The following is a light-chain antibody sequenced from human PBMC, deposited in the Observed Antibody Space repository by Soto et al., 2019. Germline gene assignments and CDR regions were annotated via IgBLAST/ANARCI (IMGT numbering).Light chain of an antibody. J-gene: IGLJ2*01. CDR1: SSDVGGYNF. V-gene: IGLV2-8*01. CDR3: SSFAGGNNLL. Sequence: QSALTQPPSASGSPGQSVTISCTGTSSDVGGYNFVSWYQQHPGKAPKLLIYEVSKRPSGVPDRFSGSKSDNTASLTVSVLQAEDEADYYCSSFAGGNNLLFGGGTKVTVL. CDR2: EVS.